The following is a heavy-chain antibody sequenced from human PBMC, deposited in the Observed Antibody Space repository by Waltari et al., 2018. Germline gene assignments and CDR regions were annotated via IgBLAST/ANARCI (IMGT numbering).Heavy chain of an antibody. D-gene: IGHD1-1*01. V-gene: IGHV4-59*11. Sequence: QVQLQESGPGLVKPSETLSLTCTVSGGSISSHYWSWIRQPPGKRLEWIGYIYYSGSTNYNPSLRSRVTISLDTSKNQFSLKLSSVTAADTAVDYCARDLAHGTAFDYWGQGTLVTVSS. CDR3: ARDLAHGTAFDY. J-gene: IGHJ4*02. CDR2: IYYSGST. CDR1: GGSISSHY.